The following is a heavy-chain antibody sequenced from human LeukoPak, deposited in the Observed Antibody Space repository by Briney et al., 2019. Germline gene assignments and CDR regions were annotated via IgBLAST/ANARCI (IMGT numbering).Heavy chain of an antibody. J-gene: IGHJ4*02. CDR1: GFTFDDYA. Sequence: GGSLRLSCAASGFTFDDYAMHWVRQAPGKGLEWVSLISGDGGSTYYADSVRGRFTISRDNNKNSLYLQMNSLRAEDTALYYCARGGSSPPYYFDYWGQGTLVTVSS. D-gene: IGHD6-13*01. CDR3: ARGGSSPPYYFDY. V-gene: IGHV3-43*02. CDR2: ISGDGGST.